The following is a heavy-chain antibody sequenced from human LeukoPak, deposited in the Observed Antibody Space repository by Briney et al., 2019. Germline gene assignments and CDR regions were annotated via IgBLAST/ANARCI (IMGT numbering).Heavy chain of an antibody. CDR3: KSGGAAPGSFDY. J-gene: IGHJ4*02. D-gene: IGHD1-1*01. CDR1: GFTFSRYW. V-gene: IGHV3-7*01. Sequence: GGSLRLSCAASGFTFSRYWMSWMRQAPGKGLEWVANIKYDGYEEYYVDSVKGRFTISRDNAKNSLYLQLNSLRVEDTAAYYCKSGGAAPGSFDYWGQGTLVTVSP. CDR2: IKYDGYEE.